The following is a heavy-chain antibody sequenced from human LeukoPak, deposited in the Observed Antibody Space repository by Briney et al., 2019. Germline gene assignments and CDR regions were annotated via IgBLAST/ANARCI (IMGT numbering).Heavy chain of an antibody. V-gene: IGHV3-33*08. CDR3: ARSSRMPQDFDY. J-gene: IGHJ4*02. CDR1: AFTFSSYG. CDR2: IWFDGSNK. D-gene: IGHD6-13*01. Sequence: GRSLRLSCAASAFTFSSYGMHWVRQAPGKGLEWVAVIWFDGSNKYYADSVKGRFTISRDNSKNTLYLQMSSLRAEDTAVYYCARSSRMPQDFDYWGQGTLVTVSS.